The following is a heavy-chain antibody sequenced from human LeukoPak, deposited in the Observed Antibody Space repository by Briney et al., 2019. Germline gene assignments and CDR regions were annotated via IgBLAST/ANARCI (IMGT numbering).Heavy chain of an antibody. Sequence: GGSLRLSCAASGFTFSTYWMTWVRQAPGKGVEWVATISKDGSQKYYLNSVKGRFTISRDSAKNSVYLQMNSLRDEDTAVFYCARDRMWGVESEDYWGQGTLVSVSS. J-gene: IGHJ4*02. D-gene: IGHD3-10*01. V-gene: IGHV3-7*01. CDR1: GFTFSTYW. CDR2: ISKDGSQK. CDR3: ARDRMWGVESEDY.